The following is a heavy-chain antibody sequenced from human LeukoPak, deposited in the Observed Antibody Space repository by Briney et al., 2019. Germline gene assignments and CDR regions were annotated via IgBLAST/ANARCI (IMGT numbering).Heavy chain of an antibody. J-gene: IGHJ4*02. CDR3: ARTLLHDYGDYYFDY. CDR1: GGSISSYY. Sequence: SETLSLTCTVSGGSISSYYWSWIRQPPGRGLEWIGYIYYSGSTNYNPSLKSRVTISVDTSKNQFSLKPSSVTAADTAVYYCARTLLHDYGDYYFDYWGQGTLVTVSS. D-gene: IGHD4-17*01. V-gene: IGHV4-59*01. CDR2: IYYSGST.